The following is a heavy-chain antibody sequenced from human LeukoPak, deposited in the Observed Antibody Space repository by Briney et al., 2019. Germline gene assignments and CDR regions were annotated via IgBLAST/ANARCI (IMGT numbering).Heavy chain of an antibody. V-gene: IGHV4-4*02. CDR3: ARFIVGAATYYFDY. CDR2: IYHSGST. Sequence: SETLSLTCAVSGGSISSSNWWSWVRQPPGKGLEWIGEIYHSGSTNYNPSLKSRVTISVDKSKNQFSLKLSSVTAADPAVYYCARFIVGAATYYFDYWGQGTLVTVSS. D-gene: IGHD1-26*01. J-gene: IGHJ4*02. CDR1: GGSISSSNW.